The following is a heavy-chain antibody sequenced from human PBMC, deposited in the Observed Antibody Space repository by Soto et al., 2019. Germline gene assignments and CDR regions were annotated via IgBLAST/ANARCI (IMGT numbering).Heavy chain of an antibody. J-gene: IGHJ4*02. CDR1: GFTFSSYG. CDR3: AKDKGGYDFWSGDLDY. CDR2: ISYDGSNK. Sequence: GGSLRLSCAASGFTFSSYGMHWVRQAPGKGLEWVAVISYDGSNKYYADSVKGRFTISRDNSKNTLYLQMNSLRAEDTAVYYCAKDKGGYDFWSGDLDYWGQGTLVTVSS. V-gene: IGHV3-30*18. D-gene: IGHD3-3*01.